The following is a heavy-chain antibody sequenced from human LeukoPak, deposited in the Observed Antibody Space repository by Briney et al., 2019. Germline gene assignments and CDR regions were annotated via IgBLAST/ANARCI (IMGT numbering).Heavy chain of an antibody. Sequence: GGSLRLSCAASGFTFSSYGMSWVRQAPGKGLEWVSAISGSGGSTYYADSVKGRFTISRDNSKNTLYLQMNSLRAEDTAVYYCAKTRRGYSYAINFDYWGQGTLVTVSS. D-gene: IGHD5-18*01. CDR3: AKTRRGYSYAINFDY. CDR2: ISGSGGST. CDR1: GFTFSSYG. J-gene: IGHJ4*02. V-gene: IGHV3-23*01.